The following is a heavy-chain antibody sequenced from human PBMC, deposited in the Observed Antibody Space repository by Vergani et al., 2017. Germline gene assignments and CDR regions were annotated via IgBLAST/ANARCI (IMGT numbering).Heavy chain of an antibody. CDR2: ISGSGGST. CDR3: ARESDGSDFDY. D-gene: IGHD5-24*01. V-gene: IGHV3-23*01. J-gene: IGHJ4*02. CDR1: GFTFNHYA. Sequence: EVQLLESGGDLVQPGGSLRLSCAASGFTFNHYAMNWVRQAPGKGLEWVSGISGSGGSTYYAGSVKGRFTISRDSSKNTLYLQMNSLSAGDTAVYYCARESDGSDFDYWGQGTLVTVSS.